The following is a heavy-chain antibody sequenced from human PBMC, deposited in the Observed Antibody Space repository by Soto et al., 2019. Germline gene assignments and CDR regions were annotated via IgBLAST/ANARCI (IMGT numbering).Heavy chain of an antibody. CDR1: GDSISSSRYY. J-gene: IGHJ4*02. CDR2: IYYRGST. D-gene: IGHD6-13*01. Sequence: SETLSLTCTVSGDSISSSRYYWGWVRQPPGKGLEWIGSIYYRGSTNYNPALKSRVTMSVDTSKNQFSLKPSSVTAADTAVYYCASSIAAAGTWYFDYWGQGTLVTVSS. V-gene: IGHV4-39*07. CDR3: ASSIAAAGTWYFDY.